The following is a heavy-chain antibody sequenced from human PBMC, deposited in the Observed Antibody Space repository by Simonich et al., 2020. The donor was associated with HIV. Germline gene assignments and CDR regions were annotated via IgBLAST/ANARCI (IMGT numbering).Heavy chain of an antibody. Sequence: QVQLVECGGGVVQPGRTLRLSCAASGFTFSSYAMHWVRQAPGKGLELVAVISYDGSNKYYAYSVKGRFTISRDNSKNTLYLQMNSLRAEDTAVYYCARESWGFDYWGQGTLVTVSS. J-gene: IGHJ4*02. CDR1: GFTFSSYA. CDR2: ISYDGSNK. V-gene: IGHV3-30*07. CDR3: ARESWGFDY. D-gene: IGHD3-16*01.